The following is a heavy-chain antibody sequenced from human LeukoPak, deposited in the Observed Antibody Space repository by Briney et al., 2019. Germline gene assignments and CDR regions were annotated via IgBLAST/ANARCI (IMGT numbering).Heavy chain of an antibody. Sequence: GRSLRLSCTASGFTFGNYAVSWVRQAPGKGLEWVGFIRSKAYGGTTEYAASVKGRFTVSRVDSKSIAYLQMNSLKTEDTAVYYCTREPPHPRYSGSPRGYFDYWGQGTLVTVSS. D-gene: IGHD1-26*01. V-gene: IGHV3-49*04. CDR2: IRSKAYGGTT. J-gene: IGHJ4*02. CDR3: TREPPHPRYSGSPRGYFDY. CDR1: GFTFGNYA.